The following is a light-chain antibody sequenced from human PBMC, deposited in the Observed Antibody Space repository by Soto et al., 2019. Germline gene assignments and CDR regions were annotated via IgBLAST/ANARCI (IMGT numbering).Light chain of an antibody. CDR3: QQRRNSCT. CDR2: DAS. CDR1: QSVSGD. Sequence: EIVLTQSPATLSLSPGERATLSCRASQSVSGDLAWYQQKPGQAPRLLMYDASKRATGISARFSGSGSGTDFTLTISNLEPEDFAVYYCQQRRNSCTFGQGTKLEIK. V-gene: IGKV3-11*01. J-gene: IGKJ2*02.